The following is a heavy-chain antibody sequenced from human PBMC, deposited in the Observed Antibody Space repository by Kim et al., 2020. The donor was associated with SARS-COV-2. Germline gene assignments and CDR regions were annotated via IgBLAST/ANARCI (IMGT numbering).Heavy chain of an antibody. CDR2: ISYDGSNK. D-gene: IGHD1-26*01. Sequence: GGSLRLSCAASGFTFSSYAMHWVRQAPGKGLEWVAVISYDGSNKYYADSVKGRFTISRDNSKNTLYLQMNSLSAEDTAVYYCKWELRFSFDYWGHGTLVT. CDR3: KWELRFSFDY. V-gene: IGHV3-30*04. J-gene: IGHJ4*01. CDR1: GFTFSSYA.